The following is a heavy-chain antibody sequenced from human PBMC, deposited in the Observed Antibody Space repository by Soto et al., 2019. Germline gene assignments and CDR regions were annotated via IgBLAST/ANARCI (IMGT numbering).Heavy chain of an antibody. D-gene: IGHD6-6*01. CDR2: IYYSGST. CDR3: ARHWEQLVAY. V-gene: IGHV4-39*01. Sequence: SETLSLTCTVPGGSISSSSYYWGWIRQPPGKGLEWIGSIYYSGSTYYNPSLKSRVTISVDTSKNQFSLKLSSVTAADTAVYYCARHWEQLVAYWGQGTLVTVSS. J-gene: IGHJ4*02. CDR1: GGSISSSSYY.